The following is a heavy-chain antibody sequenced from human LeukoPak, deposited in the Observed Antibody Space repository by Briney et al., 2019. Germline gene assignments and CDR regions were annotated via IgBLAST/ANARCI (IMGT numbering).Heavy chain of an antibody. J-gene: IGHJ5*02. CDR3: AKEGAYYDSSGYYNRPYNWFDP. Sequence: GGSLRLSCAASGFTFSSYAMSWVRQAPGKGLEWVSAISGSGGSTYYADSVEGRFTISRDNSKNTLYLQMNSLRAEDTAVYYCAKEGAYYDSSGYYNRPYNWFDPWGQGTLVTVSS. V-gene: IGHV3-23*01. CDR2: ISGSGGST. CDR1: GFTFSSYA. D-gene: IGHD3-22*01.